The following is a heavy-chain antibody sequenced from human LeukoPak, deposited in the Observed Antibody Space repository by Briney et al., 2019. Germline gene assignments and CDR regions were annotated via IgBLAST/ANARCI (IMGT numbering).Heavy chain of an antibody. CDR1: GFTFSSYS. V-gene: IGHV3-48*01. D-gene: IGHD3-22*01. Sequence: GGSLRLSCAASGFTFSSYSMNWVRQAPGKGLEWVSYISSSSSTIYYADSVKGRFTISRDNAKNSLYLQMNSLRAEDTAVYYCARDNSVSSGYSYYYYMDVWGKGTTVTVSS. CDR3: ARDNSVSSGYSYYYYMDV. J-gene: IGHJ6*03. CDR2: ISSSSSTI.